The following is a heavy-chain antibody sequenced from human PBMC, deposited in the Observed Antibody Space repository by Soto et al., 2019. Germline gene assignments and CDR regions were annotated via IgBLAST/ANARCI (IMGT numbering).Heavy chain of an antibody. Sequence: SETLSLTCTVSGGSVSSGSYYWSWIRQPPGKGLEWIGYIYYSGSTNYNPSLKSRVTISVDTSKNQFSLKLSSVTAADTAVYYCASGGNYPAYGYYYYGMDVWGQGTTVTVSS. V-gene: IGHV4-61*01. D-gene: IGHD4-4*01. CDR1: GGSVSSGSYY. J-gene: IGHJ6*02. CDR2: IYYSGST. CDR3: ASGGNYPAYGYYYYGMDV.